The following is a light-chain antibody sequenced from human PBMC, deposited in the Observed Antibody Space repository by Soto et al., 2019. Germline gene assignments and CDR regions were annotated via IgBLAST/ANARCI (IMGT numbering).Light chain of an antibody. V-gene: IGKV1-5*03. J-gene: IGKJ1*01. CDR3: QQYGGYSRT. CDR1: QSISSW. CDR2: KAS. Sequence: DIQMTQSPSTLSASIGDRVTITCRASQSISSWLAWYQQKPGKAPKLLIYKASSLESGVPSRFSGSGSGTEFTLTISSLQPDDVATYYCQQYGGYSRTFGQGTKVEIK.